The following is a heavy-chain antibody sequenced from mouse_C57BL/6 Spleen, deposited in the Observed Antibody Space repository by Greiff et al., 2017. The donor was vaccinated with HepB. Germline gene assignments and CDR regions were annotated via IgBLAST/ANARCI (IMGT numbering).Heavy chain of an antibody. Sequence: QVQLQQSGPELVKPGASVKISCKASGYAFSSSWMNWVKQRPGKGLEWIGRIYPGDGDTNYNGKFKGKATLTADKSSSTAYMQLSSLTSEDSAVYFCARLLTGGNYYAMDYWGQGTSVTVSS. J-gene: IGHJ4*01. V-gene: IGHV1-82*01. CDR1: GYAFSSSW. D-gene: IGHD4-1*01. CDR3: ARLLTGGNYYAMDY. CDR2: IYPGDGDT.